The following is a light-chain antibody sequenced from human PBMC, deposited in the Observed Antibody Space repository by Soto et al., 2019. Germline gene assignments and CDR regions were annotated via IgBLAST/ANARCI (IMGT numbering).Light chain of an antibody. CDR1: QSVLYSSNNKSY. V-gene: IGKV4-1*01. CDR2: WAS. J-gene: IGKJ3*01. CDR3: QQYYSTPFT. Sequence: IVMTQSPDSLAVSLGGRATINCKSSQSVLYSSNNKSYLAWYQQKLGQPPNLLIYWASTRESGVPDRFSGSGSGTDFTLTISSLQAEDVAFYYCQQYYSTPFTFGPGTNVEIK.